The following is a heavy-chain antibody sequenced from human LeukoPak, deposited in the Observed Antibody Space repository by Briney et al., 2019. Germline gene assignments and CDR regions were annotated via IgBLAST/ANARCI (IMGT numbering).Heavy chain of an antibody. V-gene: IGHV3-23*01. Sequence: GSLRLSCAASGFTFSSYAMSWVRQAPGKGLEWVSAISGSGGNTYYADSVKGRFTISRDNSKSTLYLQMYSLRAEDTAVYYCAKGYSSGWYDFDVWGQGTLVTVSS. D-gene: IGHD6-19*01. CDR1: GFTFSSYA. J-gene: IGHJ4*02. CDR2: ISGSGGNT. CDR3: AKGYSSGWYDFDV.